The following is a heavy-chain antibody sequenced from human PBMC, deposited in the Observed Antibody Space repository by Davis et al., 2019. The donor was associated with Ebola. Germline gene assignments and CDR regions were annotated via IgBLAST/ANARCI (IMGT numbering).Heavy chain of an antibody. V-gene: IGHV3-30*18. CDR2: ISYDGSNK. CDR3: AKEEGYSGYESQPTFDY. Sequence: GESLKISCAASGFTFSSYGMHWVRQAPGKGLEWVAVISYDGSNKYYADSVKGRFTISRDNSKNTLYLQMNSLRAEDTAVYYCAKEEGYSGYESQPTFDYWGQGTLVTVSS. CDR1: GFTFSSYG. D-gene: IGHD5-12*01. J-gene: IGHJ4*02.